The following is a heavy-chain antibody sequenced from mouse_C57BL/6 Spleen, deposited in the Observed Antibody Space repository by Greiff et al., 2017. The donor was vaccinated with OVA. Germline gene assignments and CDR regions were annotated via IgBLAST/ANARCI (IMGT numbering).Heavy chain of an antibody. CDR3: ARGGTSGNFDV. CDR1: GYTFTSYW. J-gene: IGHJ1*03. Sequence: VKLMESGAELAKPGASVKLSCKASGYTFTSYWMHWVKQRPGQGLEWIGYINPSSGYTKYNQKFKDKATLTAYKSSSTAYMQLSSLTYEDSAVYYCARGGTSGNFDVWGTGTTVTVSS. V-gene: IGHV1-7*01. D-gene: IGHD3-3*01. CDR2: INPSSGYT.